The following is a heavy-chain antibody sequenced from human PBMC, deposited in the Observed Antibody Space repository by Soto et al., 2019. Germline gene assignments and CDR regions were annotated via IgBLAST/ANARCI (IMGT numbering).Heavy chain of an antibody. V-gene: IGHV1-24*01. Sequence: ASVKVSCKVSGYTLTELSMHWVRQAPGKGLEWMGGFDPEDGETIYAQKFQGRVTMTEDTSTDTAYMELSSLRSEDPAVYSRARLGYCSSTSCYTSWYTYNWFDPWGQGTLVTVSS. CDR2: FDPEDGET. CDR3: ARLGYCSSTSCYTSWYTYNWFDP. D-gene: IGHD2-2*02. J-gene: IGHJ5*02. CDR1: GYTLTELS.